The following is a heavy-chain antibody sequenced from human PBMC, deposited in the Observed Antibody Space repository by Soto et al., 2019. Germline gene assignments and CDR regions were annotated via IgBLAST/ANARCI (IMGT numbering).Heavy chain of an antibody. CDR3: ARRFCATNRCYGNDGFDI. CDR2: TTSDENTK. D-gene: IGHD2-15*01. CDR1: GFTFSSYV. Sequence: QVQLVESGGGVVQPGRSLRLSCAASGFTFSSYVIHWVRQAPGKGLEWVAVTTSDENTKYYADSVKGRFTISRDNSKNTLYLQMNSLRAEDTAVYYCARRFCATNRCYGNDGFDIWGKGTMVTVSS. V-gene: IGHV3-30-3*01. J-gene: IGHJ3*02.